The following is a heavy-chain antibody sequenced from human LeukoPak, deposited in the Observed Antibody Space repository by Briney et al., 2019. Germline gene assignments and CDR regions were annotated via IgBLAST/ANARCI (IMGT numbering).Heavy chain of an antibody. D-gene: IGHD3-16*01. V-gene: IGHV1-2*02. J-gene: IGHJ4*02. CDR3: ARNKGGKSLDY. CDR2: MNPNSGGT. CDR1: GYTFTSYD. Sequence: GASVKVSCKASGYTFTSYDINWVRQASGQGLEWMAWMNPNSGGTSYAQKFQGRVTMTRDTSISTAYMELSRLRFDDTAVYYCARNKGGKSLDYWGQGTLVTVSS.